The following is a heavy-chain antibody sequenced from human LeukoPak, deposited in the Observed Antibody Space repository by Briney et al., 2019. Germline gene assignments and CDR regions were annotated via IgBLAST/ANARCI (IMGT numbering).Heavy chain of an antibody. CDR3: ARDGTAMTTVSWFDP. Sequence: GASVKVSCKASGYTFTSYGISWVRQAPGQGLEWMGWISAYNGNTNYAQKLQGRVTMTTDTSTSTAYMVLRSLRSDDTAVYYCARDGTAMTTVSWFDPWGQGTLVTVSS. CDR2: ISAYNGNT. J-gene: IGHJ5*02. CDR1: GYTFTSYG. D-gene: IGHD4-11*01. V-gene: IGHV1-18*01.